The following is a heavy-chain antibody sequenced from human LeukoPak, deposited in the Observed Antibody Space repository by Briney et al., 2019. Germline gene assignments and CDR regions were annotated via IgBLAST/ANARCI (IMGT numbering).Heavy chain of an antibody. Sequence: SVKVSCKASGGTFSSYTISWVRQAPGQGLDWMGRIIPILGIANYAQKFQGRVTITADKSTSTAYMELSSLRSEDTAVYYCARTYGSGSPFDYWGQGTLVTVSS. CDR2: IIPILGIA. V-gene: IGHV1-69*02. CDR3: ARTYGSGSPFDY. CDR1: GGTFSSYT. D-gene: IGHD3-10*01. J-gene: IGHJ4*02.